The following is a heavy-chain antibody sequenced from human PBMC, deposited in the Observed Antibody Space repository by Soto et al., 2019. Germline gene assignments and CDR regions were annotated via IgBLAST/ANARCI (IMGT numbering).Heavy chain of an antibody. V-gene: IGHV3-30*18. CDR1: GFTFSSYA. CDR3: AKGTDNWNDPPGNYFYYARDV. CDR2: ISYDGSKK. J-gene: IGHJ6*02. D-gene: IGHD1-20*01. Sequence: QVQLVESGGGVVQPGRSLRLSCAASGFTFSSYAMHWVRQAPGKGLEWVAVISYDGSKKYYANSVRGRFTISRDDSKNTLLLQLNSLGSEDTAVYYCAKGTDNWNDPPGNYFYYARDVWGQGTVVTVSS.